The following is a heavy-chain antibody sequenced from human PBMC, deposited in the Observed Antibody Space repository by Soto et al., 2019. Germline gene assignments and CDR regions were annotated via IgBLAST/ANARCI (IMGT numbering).Heavy chain of an antibody. V-gene: IGHV4-30-4*01. CDR2: IYYSGST. Sequence: SETLSLTCTVSGVSISSGDYYWSWIRQPPGKGLEWIGYIYYSGSTYYNPSLKSRVTISVDTPKNQFSLKLSPVTAADTAVYYCARVTYYDSSGYISPKAFDIWGQGTMVTVSS. CDR1: GVSISSGDYY. J-gene: IGHJ3*02. CDR3: ARVTYYDSSGYISPKAFDI. D-gene: IGHD3-22*01.